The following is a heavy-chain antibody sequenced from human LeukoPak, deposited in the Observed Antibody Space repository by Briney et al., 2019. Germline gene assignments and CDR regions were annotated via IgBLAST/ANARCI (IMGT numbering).Heavy chain of an antibody. V-gene: IGHV3-74*01. Sequence: GGSLRLSCAASGFTFSSYWMHWVRQAPGKGLVWVSRINSDGSSTSYADSVKGRFTISRDNAKNTLYLQMNSLRAEDTAVYYCAIIAAAGTNAFDIWGQGTMVTVSS. CDR2: INSDGSST. CDR3: AIIAAAGTNAFDI. J-gene: IGHJ3*02. CDR1: GFTFSSYW. D-gene: IGHD6-13*01.